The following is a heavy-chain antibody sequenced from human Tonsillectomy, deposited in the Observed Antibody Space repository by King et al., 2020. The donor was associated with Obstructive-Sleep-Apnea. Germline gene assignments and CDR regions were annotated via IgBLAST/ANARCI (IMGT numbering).Heavy chain of an antibody. J-gene: IGHJ4*02. CDR2: ITWRSTDV. Sequence: VQLVESGVGLVQPGRSLRLSCAASGFTFDNYAMHWVRQAPGKGLEWLSGITWRSTDVGYADSVKGRFTIARDNAKNSLFLQMNSLTAEDTAFYYCARDPNYGSGSPGFDYWGQGTLVTVSS. V-gene: IGHV3-9*01. D-gene: IGHD3-10*01. CDR1: GFTFDNYA. CDR3: ARDPNYGSGSPGFDY.